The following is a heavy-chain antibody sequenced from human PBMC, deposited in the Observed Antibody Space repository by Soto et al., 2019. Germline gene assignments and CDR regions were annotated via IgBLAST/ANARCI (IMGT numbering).Heavy chain of an antibody. CDR2: IIPIFGTA. V-gene: IGHV1-69*13. J-gene: IGHJ4*02. CDR1: GCTFSSYA. Sequence: ASVKVSCKASGCTFSSYAISWVRQAPGQGLEWMGGIIPIFGTANYAQKFQGRVTITADESTSTAYMELSSLRSEDTAVYYCARDRFFYDSSGYPLYYFDYWGQGTLVTVSS. D-gene: IGHD3-22*01. CDR3: ARDRFFYDSSGYPLYYFDY.